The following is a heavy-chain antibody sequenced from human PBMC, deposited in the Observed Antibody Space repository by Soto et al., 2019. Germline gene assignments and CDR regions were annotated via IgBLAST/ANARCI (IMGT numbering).Heavy chain of an antibody. CDR1: GFTVSSNY. Sequence: EVQLVESGGGLVQPGGSLRLSCAASGFTVSSNYMSWVRQAPGKGLEWVSVIYSGGSTYYADSVMGRFTISRDNSKNTLYLQMNSLRAEDTAVYYCAREDGYRGGDAFDIWGQGTMVTVSS. CDR3: AREDGYRGGDAFDI. J-gene: IGHJ3*02. D-gene: IGHD5-12*01. CDR2: IYSGGST. V-gene: IGHV3-66*01.